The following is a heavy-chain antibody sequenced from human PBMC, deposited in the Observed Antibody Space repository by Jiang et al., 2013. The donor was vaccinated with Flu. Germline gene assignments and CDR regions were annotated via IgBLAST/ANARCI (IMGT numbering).Heavy chain of an antibody. D-gene: IGHD3-22*01. CDR1: GFTFSSYA. CDR3: AKERIRITMIVVVTPDAFDI. J-gene: IGHJ3*02. Sequence: LVQPGGSLRLSCAASGFTFSSYAMSWVRQAPGKGLEWVSAISGSGGSTYYADSVKGRFTISRDNSKNTLYLQMNSLRAEDTAVYYCAKERIRITMIVVVTPDAFDIWGQGTMVTVSS. CDR2: ISGSGGST. V-gene: IGHV3-23*01.